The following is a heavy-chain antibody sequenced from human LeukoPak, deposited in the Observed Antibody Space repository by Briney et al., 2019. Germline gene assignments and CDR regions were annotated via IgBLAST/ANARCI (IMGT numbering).Heavy chain of an antibody. D-gene: IGHD3-22*01. Sequence: SETLSLTCTASGGSISSYYWSWIRQPPGKGLEWIGYIYYSGSTNYNPSLKSRVTISVDTSKNQFSLKLSSVTAADTAVYYCARHHRYYDSSGYHDYWGQGTLVTVSS. CDR2: IYYSGST. CDR3: ARHHRYYDSSGYHDY. CDR1: GGSISSYY. V-gene: IGHV4-59*08. J-gene: IGHJ4*02.